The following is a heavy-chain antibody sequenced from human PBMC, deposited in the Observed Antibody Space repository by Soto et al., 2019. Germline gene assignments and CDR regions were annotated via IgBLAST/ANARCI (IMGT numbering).Heavy chain of an antibody. Sequence: QVQLVQSGAEVKKPGSSVKVSCKASGGTFSSYAISWVRQAPGQGLEWMGGIIPIFGTANYAQKFQGRVTITADKSTSTAYMELSSLRSEDTAVYYCASSGYCSSPSCPYYFDYWGQGTLVTVSS. CDR1: GGTFSSYA. CDR3: ASSGYCSSPSCPYYFDY. D-gene: IGHD2-2*03. CDR2: IIPIFGTA. V-gene: IGHV1-69*06. J-gene: IGHJ4*02.